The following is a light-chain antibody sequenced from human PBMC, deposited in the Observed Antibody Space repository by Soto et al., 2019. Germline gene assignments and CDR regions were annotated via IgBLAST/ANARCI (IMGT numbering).Light chain of an antibody. V-gene: IGLV2-14*01. CDR3: SSYAGSSVV. CDR2: EVS. J-gene: IGLJ2*01. Sequence: QSALTQPASVSGSPGQSITISCTGTSSDVGNYKYVSWYQQHPGKAPKLMIYEVSNRPSGVSNRFSGSKSGNTASLTISGLQAEDETDYYCSSYAGSSVVFGGGTKLTVL. CDR1: SSDVGNYKY.